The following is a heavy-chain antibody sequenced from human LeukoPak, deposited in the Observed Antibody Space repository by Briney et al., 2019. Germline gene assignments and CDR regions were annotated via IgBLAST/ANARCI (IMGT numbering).Heavy chain of an antibody. CDR3: ARDLERWLQSRNYYYYGMDV. Sequence: ASVKVSRKASGYTFTSYGISWVRQAPGQGLEWMGWISGYNGNTNYAQKLQGRVTMTTDTSTSTAYMELRSLRSDDTAVYYCARDLERWLQSRNYYYYGMDVWGQGTTVTVSS. J-gene: IGHJ6*02. CDR1: GYTFTSYG. V-gene: IGHV1-18*01. D-gene: IGHD5-24*01. CDR2: ISGYNGNT.